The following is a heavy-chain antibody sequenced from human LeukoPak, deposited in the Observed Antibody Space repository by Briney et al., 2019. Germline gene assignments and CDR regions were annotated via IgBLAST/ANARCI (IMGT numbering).Heavy chain of an antibody. J-gene: IGHJ4*02. Sequence: GASVKVSCKASGYTFTSYGTSWVRQAPGQGLEWMGWISAYNGNTNYAQKLQGRVTMTTDTSTSTAYMELRSLRSEDTAVYYCARSTGKYYYGSGSFLLYYFDYWGQGTLVTVSS. CDR1: GYTFTSYG. D-gene: IGHD3-10*01. V-gene: IGHV1-18*01. CDR2: ISAYNGNT. CDR3: ARSTGKYYYGSGSFLLYYFDY.